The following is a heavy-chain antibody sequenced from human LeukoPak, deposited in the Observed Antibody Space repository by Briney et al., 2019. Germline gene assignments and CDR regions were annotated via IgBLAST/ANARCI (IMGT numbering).Heavy chain of an antibody. Sequence: SETLSLTCAVSGCSFSSRNWWSWVRQPPGKGLKWIGEIYHSGSTNYNPSLKSRVTISVDKSKNQFSLKLSSVTAADTAVYYCARAVAGHEDLDYWAREPWSPSPQ. CDR3: ARAVAGHEDLDY. J-gene: IGHJ4*02. CDR2: IYHSGST. D-gene: IGHD6-19*01. CDR1: GCSFSSRNW. V-gene: IGHV4-4*02.